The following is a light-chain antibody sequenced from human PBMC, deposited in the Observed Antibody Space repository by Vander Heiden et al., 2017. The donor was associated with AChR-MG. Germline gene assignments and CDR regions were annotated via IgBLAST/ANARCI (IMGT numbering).Light chain of an antibody. CDR3: MQEIENVT. CDR1: QSLLHSNGHNF. Sequence: DIVLTQSPLSLPVTPGEPASFSCRSSQSLLHSNGHNFLNWYLQKPGQSPHLLIYLGSKRAPGVPDRFSGSGSGTDFTLKISRVEADDVGIYYCMQEIENVTFGGGTKVDIK. V-gene: IGKV2-28*01. CDR2: LGS. J-gene: IGKJ4*01.